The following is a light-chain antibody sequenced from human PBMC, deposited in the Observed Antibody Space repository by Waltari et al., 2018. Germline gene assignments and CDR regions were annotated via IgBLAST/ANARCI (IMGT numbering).Light chain of an antibody. J-gene: IGKJ4*01. CDR3: QQYNSYSFLT. Sequence: DIRMTQSPSTLSASAGDRVIISCRASQSISKWVAWYQQQPGKDPKRLIHEASTLKSWVPSRFSGTGAGTDFTLTIISLQPDDFATYYCQQYNSYSFLTFGRGTKVEIK. CDR1: QSISKW. V-gene: IGKV1-5*03. CDR2: EAS.